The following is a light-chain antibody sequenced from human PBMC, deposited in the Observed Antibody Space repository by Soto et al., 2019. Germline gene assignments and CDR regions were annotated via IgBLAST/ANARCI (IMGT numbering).Light chain of an antibody. CDR2: STN. Sequence: QSVLTQSPSASGTPGQRVTISCSGQNSNIGTYYAYWYQHLPGAAPKLLIYSTNMRPSGVPDRCSCSKSGTSASLAISGLRAEDEGHYYCASWDVSLSGWVFGGGTQLTVL. V-gene: IGLV1-47*02. J-gene: IGLJ3*02. CDR1: NSNIGTYY. CDR3: ASWDVSLSGWV.